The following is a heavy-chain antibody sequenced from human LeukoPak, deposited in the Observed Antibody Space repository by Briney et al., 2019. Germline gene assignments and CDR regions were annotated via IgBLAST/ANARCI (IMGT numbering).Heavy chain of an antibody. CDR1: GFPFSTYA. Sequence: GGSLRLSCAASGFPFSTYAMNWVRQAPGKGLEWVSVITGSGGFTQYADSVKGRFTISRDNSKNTVYLQMNSLRVEDTALYYCVRSLDYWGQGALVTVSS. J-gene: IGHJ4*02. V-gene: IGHV3-23*01. CDR3: VRSLDY. CDR2: ITGSGGFT.